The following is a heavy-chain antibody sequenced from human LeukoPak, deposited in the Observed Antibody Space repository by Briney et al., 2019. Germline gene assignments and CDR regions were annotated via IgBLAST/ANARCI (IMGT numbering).Heavy chain of an antibody. Sequence: GGSLRLSCAASGFTFSSYAMSWVRQAPGKGLEWVSGISGSGGRTYYADSVKGRFTISRDNSKNTLFLQMNSLRAEDTAIYYCAKHGEAYGDSKTDYWGQGTLVTVSS. D-gene: IGHD4-17*01. CDR3: AKHGEAYGDSKTDY. CDR2: ISGSGGRT. J-gene: IGHJ4*02. CDR1: GFTFSSYA. V-gene: IGHV3-23*01.